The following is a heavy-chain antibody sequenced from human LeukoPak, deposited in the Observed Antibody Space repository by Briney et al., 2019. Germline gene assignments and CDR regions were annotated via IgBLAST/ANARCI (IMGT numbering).Heavy chain of an antibody. CDR3: ARGFPMVRGVIDY. CDR1: GSTFTGYY. CDR2: INPNSGGT. V-gene: IGHV1-2*02. J-gene: IGHJ4*02. D-gene: IGHD3-10*01. Sequence: GASVKVSCKASGSTFTGYYMHWVRQAPGQGLEWMGWINPNSGGTNYAQKFQGRVTMTRDTSISTAYMELSRLTSDDTAVYYCARGFPMVRGVIDYWGQGTLVTVSS.